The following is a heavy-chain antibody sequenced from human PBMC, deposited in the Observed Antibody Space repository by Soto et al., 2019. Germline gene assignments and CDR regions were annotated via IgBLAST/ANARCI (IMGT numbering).Heavy chain of an antibody. CDR2: ISYDGSNK. V-gene: IGHV3-30-3*01. Sequence: ESGGGVVQPGRSLRLSCAASGFTFSSYAMHWVRQAPGKGLEWVAVISYDGSNKYYADSVKGRFTISRDNSKNTLYLQMNSLRAEDTAVYYCARDHTMIVVVKSYYFDYWGQGTLVTVSS. CDR1: GFTFSSYA. CDR3: ARDHTMIVVVKSYYFDY. J-gene: IGHJ4*02. D-gene: IGHD3-22*01.